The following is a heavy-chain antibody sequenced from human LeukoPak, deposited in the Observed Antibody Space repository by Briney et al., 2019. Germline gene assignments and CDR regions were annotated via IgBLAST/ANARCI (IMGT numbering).Heavy chain of an antibody. CDR2: ISWNSGSI. CDR3: ARDPSAVPTAVNWFDP. D-gene: IGHD2-2*01. Sequence: HSGGSLRLSCAASGFTFDDYAMHWVRQAPGKGLEWVSGISWNSGSIGYADSVKGRFTISRDNAKNSLYPQMDSLRAEDTAVYYCARDPSAVPTAVNWFDPWGQGTLVTVSS. V-gene: IGHV3-9*01. J-gene: IGHJ5*02. CDR1: GFTFDDYA.